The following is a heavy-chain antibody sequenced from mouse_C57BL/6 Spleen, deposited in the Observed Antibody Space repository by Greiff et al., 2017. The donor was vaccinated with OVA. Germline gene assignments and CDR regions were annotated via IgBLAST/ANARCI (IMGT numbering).Heavy chain of an antibody. J-gene: IGHJ2*01. D-gene: IGHD2-4*01. CDR2: IYPGSGST. V-gene: IGHV1-55*01. Sequence: VQLQQSGAELVKPGASVKMSCKASGYTFTSYWITWVKQRPGQGLEWIGDIYPGSGSTNYNEKFKSKATLTVDTSSSTAYMQLSSLTSEDSAVYYCARSGYDYDRGAFDYWGQGTTLTVSS. CDR1: GYTFTSYW. CDR3: ARSGYDYDRGAFDY.